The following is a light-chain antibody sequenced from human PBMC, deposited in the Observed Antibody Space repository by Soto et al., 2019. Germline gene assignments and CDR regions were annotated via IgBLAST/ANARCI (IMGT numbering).Light chain of an antibody. J-gene: IGKJ4*01. CDR2: DAS. CDR3: QQYDNLPLT. Sequence: DIQMTQSPSSLSASVGDRVTITCQASQDIKNYLNWYQQKSGKAPKLLIYDASDLETGVPSRFSGSVSGTDFTFTINSLQPEDIATYYCQQYDNLPLTFGGGNKVEIK. V-gene: IGKV1-33*01. CDR1: QDIKNY.